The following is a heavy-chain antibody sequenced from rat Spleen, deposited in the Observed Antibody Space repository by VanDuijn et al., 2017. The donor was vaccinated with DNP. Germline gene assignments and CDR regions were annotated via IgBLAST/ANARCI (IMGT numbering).Heavy chain of an antibody. CDR2: ISYNGCSP. CDR1: GFTFRDYY. V-gene: IGHV5-7*01. Sequence: EVLLVESDGGLVQPGRSLKLSCAVSGFTFRDYYMAWVRQAPAKGLEWVATISYNGCSPYYRDSVKGRFTITRDNAQSTLYLQMDSLRSEDTATYYCARHRTIMPYYYVMDAWGQGASVTVSS. J-gene: IGHJ4*01. D-gene: IGHD1-12*01. CDR3: ARHRTIMPYYYVMDA.